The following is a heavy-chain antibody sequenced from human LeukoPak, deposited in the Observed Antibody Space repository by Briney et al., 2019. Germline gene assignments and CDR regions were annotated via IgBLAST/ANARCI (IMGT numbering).Heavy chain of an antibody. CDR1: GYTFTNYG. CDR3: ARDRWGDGYNYFHAFDI. J-gene: IGHJ3*02. V-gene: IGHV7-4-1*02. Sequence: ASVKVSCKTSGYTFTNYGLNWVRQAPGLGLEWMGWINTNNGNPTYAQGFTGRFVFPLDTSVSTTYLQISSLKAEDTAVYYCARDRWGDGYNYFHAFDIWGQGTMVTVSS. CDR2: INTNNGNP. D-gene: IGHD5-24*01.